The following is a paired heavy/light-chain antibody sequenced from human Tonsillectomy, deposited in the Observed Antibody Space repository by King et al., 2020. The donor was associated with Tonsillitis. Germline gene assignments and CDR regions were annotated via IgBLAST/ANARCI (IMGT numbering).Light chain of an antibody. V-gene: IGLV2-23*02. Sequence: QSALSQPASVSGSPGQSITISCTATSRDFETYNLVSWYQQHPGKAPKLMIYEVSQRPSGVSIRFSGSKSGNTASLTISGLRSEDEADYYCCSYAGNYVFGSGTRVTVL. CDR2: EVS. CDR3: CSYAGNYV. CDR1: SRDFETYNL. J-gene: IGLJ1*01.
Heavy chain of an antibody. D-gene: IGHD2-2*02. CDR1: GFTLGSYG. J-gene: IGHJ6*03. Sequence: QVQLVESGGGVVQPGRSLRLSCAVSGFTLGSYGMHWVRQAPGKGLEWVAVIWFDGSKKYYADSVKGRLTISRENSKNTLYLQMNSLRAEDTAVYYCARGRGLVVAGDIMALDYYYMDVWGNGTTVSVS. CDR2: IWFDGSKK. CDR3: ARGRGLVVAGDIMALDYYYMDV. V-gene: IGHV3-33*01.